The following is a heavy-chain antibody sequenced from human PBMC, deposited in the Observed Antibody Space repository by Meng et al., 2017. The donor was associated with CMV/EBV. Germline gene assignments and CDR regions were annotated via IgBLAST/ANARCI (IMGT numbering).Heavy chain of an antibody. Sequence: HVQLKEWGAVLFQPSETLSLTLAVYGGSFSGYYWSWIRQPPGKGLEWIGEINHSGSNNYNPSLKSRVTISVDTSKNQFSLKLSSVTAADTAVYYCARGRQWLVRGWFDPWGQGTLVTVSS. D-gene: IGHD6-19*01. CDR3: ARGRQWLVRGWFDP. J-gene: IGHJ5*02. V-gene: IGHV4-34*01. CDR2: INHSGSN. CDR1: GGSFSGYY.